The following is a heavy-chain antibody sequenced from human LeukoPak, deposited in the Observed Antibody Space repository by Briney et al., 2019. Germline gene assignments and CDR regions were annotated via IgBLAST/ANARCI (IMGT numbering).Heavy chain of an antibody. Sequence: SETLSLTCTVSGGSISSGSYYWSWIRQPAGKGLEWIGRIYITGSTNYNPSLKSRVTISVDTSKNQFSLKLSSVTAADTAVYYCARDRSYYYGSGSYYNDFRWLADYWGQGTLVTVSS. J-gene: IGHJ4*02. D-gene: IGHD3-10*01. CDR3: ARDRSYYYGSGSYYNDFRWLADY. V-gene: IGHV4-61*02. CDR2: IYITGST. CDR1: GGSISSGSYY.